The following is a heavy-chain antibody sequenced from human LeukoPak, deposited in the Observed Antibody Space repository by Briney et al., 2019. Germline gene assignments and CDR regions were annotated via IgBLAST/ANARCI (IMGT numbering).Heavy chain of an antibody. CDR2: ISSNGGST. J-gene: IGHJ5*02. CDR1: GFTFSSYA. V-gene: IGHV3-64*01. Sequence: PGGSLRLSCAASGFTFSSYAMHWVRQAPGKGLEYVSAISSNGGSTYYANSVKGRFTISRDNSKNTLYLQMGSLRAEDMAVYYCAREIRPHYYGSGNWFDPWGQGTLVTVSS. CDR3: AREIRPHYYGSGNWFDP. D-gene: IGHD3-10*01.